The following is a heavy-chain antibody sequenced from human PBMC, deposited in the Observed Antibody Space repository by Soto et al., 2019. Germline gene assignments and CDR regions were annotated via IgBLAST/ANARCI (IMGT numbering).Heavy chain of an antibody. V-gene: IGHV4-61*01. J-gene: IGHJ5*02. CDR1: GGSVSSGSYY. D-gene: IGHD3-9*01. CDR2: IYYSGST. CDR3: ARELRYFDFPWFDP. Sequence: QVQLQESGPGLVKPSETLSLTCTVSGGSVSSGSYYWSWIRQPPGKGLEWIGYIYYSGSTNYNPSLKSRVTISVDTSKNQFSLKLSSVTAADTAVYYCARELRYFDFPWFDPWGQGTLVTVSS.